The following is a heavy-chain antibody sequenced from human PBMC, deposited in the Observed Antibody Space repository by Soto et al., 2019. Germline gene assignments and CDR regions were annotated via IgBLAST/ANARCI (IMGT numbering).Heavy chain of an antibody. D-gene: IGHD3-3*01. V-gene: IGHV3-30-3*01. CDR1: GFTFSSYA. J-gene: IGHJ4*02. CDR3: ARDRRADYDFWSGYYTGWGD. CDR2: ISYDGSNK. Sequence: QVQLVESGGGVVQPGRSLRLSCAASGFTFSSYAMHWVRQAPGKGLEWVAVISYDGSNKYYADSVKGRFTISRDNSKNTLYLKMNSLRAEDTAVYYCARDRRADYDFWSGYYTGWGDWGQGTLVTVSS.